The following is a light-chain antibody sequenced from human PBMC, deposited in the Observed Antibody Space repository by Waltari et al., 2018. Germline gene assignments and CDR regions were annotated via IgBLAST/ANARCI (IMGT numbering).Light chain of an antibody. V-gene: IGLV2-14*03. Sequence: QSALTQPAPVSGSPGQPITIPSTGTTSAVGGLNISPWYQQHPGKAPKLIIFDVSNRPSGVSSRFSGSKSGNTASLTISGLQAQDEADYYCSSYISSDTLELFGGGTSLTVL. J-gene: IGLJ2*01. CDR2: DVS. CDR3: SSYISSDTLEL. CDR1: TSAVGGLNI.